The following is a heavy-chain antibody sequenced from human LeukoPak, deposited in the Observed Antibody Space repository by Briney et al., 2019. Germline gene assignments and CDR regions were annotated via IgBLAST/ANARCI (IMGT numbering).Heavy chain of an antibody. CDR1: GFTFSSDW. D-gene: IGHD6-13*01. V-gene: IGHV3-7*03. CDR3: ARGLAAAGTPY. CDR2: IKPDEGEK. J-gene: IGHJ4*02. Sequence: GGSLRLSCAASGFTFSSDWMIWVRQPPGKGLEWVANIKPDEGEKYYVDSVKGRFTVSRDNAKNSLYLQMNSLRAEDTALYYCARGLAAAGTPYWGQGTLVTVSS.